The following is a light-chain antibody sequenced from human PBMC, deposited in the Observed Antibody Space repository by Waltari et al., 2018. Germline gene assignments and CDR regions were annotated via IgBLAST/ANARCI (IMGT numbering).Light chain of an antibody. J-gene: IGKJ2*01. Sequence: EIVMTQSPATLSVSPGERATLACRASQSISSTLAWYQHKPGQPPRLLVYGASTRATGFPARFSGSGSGTEFTLTISSLQSEDFAVYYCQQYSEWPYTFGQGTKLEIK. CDR3: QQYSEWPYT. CDR1: QSISST. CDR2: GAS. V-gene: IGKV3-15*01.